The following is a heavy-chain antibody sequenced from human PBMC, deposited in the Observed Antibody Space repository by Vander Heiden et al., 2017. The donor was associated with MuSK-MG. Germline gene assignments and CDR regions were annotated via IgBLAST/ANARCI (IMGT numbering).Heavy chain of an antibody. D-gene: IGHD3-3*01. CDR3: AKDRRVLRFLEWSVFDY. J-gene: IGHJ4*02. V-gene: IGHV3-23*01. CDR2: ISGSGGST. CDR1: GFTFSSSA. Sequence: EVQLLESGGGLVQPGGSLRLSCAASGFTFSSSAMSWVRQAPGKGLEWVSAISGSGGSTYYADSVKGRFTISRDNSKNTLYLQMNSLRAEDTAVYYCAKDRRVLRFLEWSVFDYWGQGTLVTVSS.